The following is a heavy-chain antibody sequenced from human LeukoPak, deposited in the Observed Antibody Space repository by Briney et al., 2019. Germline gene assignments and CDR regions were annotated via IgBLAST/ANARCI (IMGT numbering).Heavy chain of an antibody. J-gene: IGHJ6*04. Sequence: ASVKVSCKASGYTFNGYYKHWVRQAPGQGLEWMGWINPNSGGTNYAQKFQGRVTMTRDTSISTAYMELSRLRSGDTAVYYCASPYYDILTGFGSMDVWGKGTTVTVSS. CDR3: ASPYYDILTGFGSMDV. D-gene: IGHD3-9*01. CDR1: GYTFNGYY. CDR2: INPNSGGT. V-gene: IGHV1-2*02.